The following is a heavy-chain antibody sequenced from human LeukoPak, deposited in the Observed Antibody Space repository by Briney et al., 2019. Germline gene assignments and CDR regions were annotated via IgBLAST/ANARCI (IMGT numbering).Heavy chain of an antibody. CDR1: GGSISSSTYY. Sequence: SETLSLTCTVSGGSISSSTYYWGWIRQSPGKGLEWIGSVHYSGGSYYNPSLKSRVTISLNTSKNQFSLKLSSVTAADTAVYYCARGADYYGSGSQYYFDYWGQGTLVTVSS. V-gene: IGHV4-39*07. D-gene: IGHD3-10*01. CDR3: ARGADYYGSGSQYYFDY. CDR2: VHYSGGS. J-gene: IGHJ4*02.